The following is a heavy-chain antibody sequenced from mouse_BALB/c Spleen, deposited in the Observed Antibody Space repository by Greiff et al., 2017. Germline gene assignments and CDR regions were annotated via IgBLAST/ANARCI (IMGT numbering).Heavy chain of an antibody. D-gene: IGHD3-2*01. CDR2: ISSGGSYT. V-gene: IGHV5-9-4*01. CDR3: ARRQLGLRNYAMDY. CDR1: GFSFSSYA. J-gene: IGHJ4*01. Sequence: DVHLVESGGGLVKPGGSLKLSCAASGFSFSSYAMSWVRQSPEKRLEWVAEISSGGSYTYYPDTVTGRFTISRDNAKNTLYLEMSSLRSEDTAMYYCARRQLGLRNYAMDYWGQGTSVTVSS.